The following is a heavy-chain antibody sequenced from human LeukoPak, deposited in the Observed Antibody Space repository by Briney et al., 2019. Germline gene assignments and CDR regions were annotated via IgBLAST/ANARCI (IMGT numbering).Heavy chain of an antibody. V-gene: IGHV3-30*02. J-gene: IGHJ5*02. CDR2: IRYDGSNK. CDR3: AKETAARRRNNWFDP. CDR1: GFTFSSYG. D-gene: IGHD5-18*01. Sequence: GSLRLSCAASGFTFSSYGMHWVRQAPGKGLEWVAFIRYDGSNKYYADSVKGRFTISRDNSKNTLYLQMNSLRAEDTAVYYCAKETAARRRNNWFDPWGQGTLVTVSS.